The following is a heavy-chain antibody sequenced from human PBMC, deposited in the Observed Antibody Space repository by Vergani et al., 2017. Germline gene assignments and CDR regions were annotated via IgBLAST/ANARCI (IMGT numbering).Heavy chain of an antibody. CDR2: IRYDGSNK. D-gene: IGHD2-2*01. Sequence: QVQLVESGGGLVKPGGSLRLSCAASGFTFSSYGMHWVRQAPGKGLEWVAFIRYDGSNKYYADSVKGRFTISRDNSKNTLYLQMNSLRAEDTAVYYCAKDRALGDIVVVPAAAGGMDVWGQGTTVTVSS. CDR3: AKDRALGDIVVVPAAAGGMDV. J-gene: IGHJ6*02. CDR1: GFTFSSYG. V-gene: IGHV3-30*02.